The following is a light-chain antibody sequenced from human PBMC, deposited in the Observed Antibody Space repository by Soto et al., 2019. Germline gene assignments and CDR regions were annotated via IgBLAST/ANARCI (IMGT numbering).Light chain of an antibody. Sequence: DIQMTQSPSTLSASVGDRVTFTCRASQSISNFLAWYQQKPGKAPNLLIFRASDLETGVPSRFSGSGSGTYFSLTIASLQPDDFATYYCQQYKSYPYTFGQGTKLEIK. CDR3: QQYKSYPYT. V-gene: IGKV1-5*03. CDR1: QSISNF. CDR2: RAS. J-gene: IGKJ2*01.